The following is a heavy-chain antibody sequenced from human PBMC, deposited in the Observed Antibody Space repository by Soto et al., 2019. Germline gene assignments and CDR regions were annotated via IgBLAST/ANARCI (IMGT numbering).Heavy chain of an antibody. CDR3: ARDASGYDLAH. J-gene: IGHJ4*02. CDR2: IYYSGST. V-gene: IGHV4-59*01. CDR1: GGSISSYY. D-gene: IGHD5-12*01. Sequence: SETLSLTCTVSGGSISSYYWSWIRQPPGKGLEWIGYIYYSGSTNYNPSLKSRVTISVDTSKNQFSLKLSSVTAADTAVYYCARDASGYDLAHWGQGTLVTVSS.